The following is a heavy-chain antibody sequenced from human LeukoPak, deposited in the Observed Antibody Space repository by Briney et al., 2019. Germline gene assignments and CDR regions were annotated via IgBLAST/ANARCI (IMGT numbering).Heavy chain of an antibody. CDR3: ASILGLGGNALTRGY. Sequence: ASVKVSCKASGYTFTGYYMHWVRQAPGQGLEWMGWINPNSGGTNYAQKFQGRVTMTRDTSISTAYMELSRLRSDDTAVYYCASILGLGGNALTRGYWGQGTLVTVSS. CDR2: INPNSGGT. J-gene: IGHJ4*02. D-gene: IGHD4-23*01. CDR1: GYTFTGYY. V-gene: IGHV1-2*02.